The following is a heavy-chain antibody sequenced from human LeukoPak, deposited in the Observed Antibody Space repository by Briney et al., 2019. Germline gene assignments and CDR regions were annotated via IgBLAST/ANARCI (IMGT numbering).Heavy chain of an antibody. CDR2: ISGSGGST. J-gene: IGHJ4*02. D-gene: IGHD5-18*01. Sequence: GGSLRLSCAASGFTFSSYAMSWVRQAPEKGLEWVSTISGSGGSTYYTDSVRGRFTISRDNSKNTLYLQMNSLRAEDTAVYYCAKGWDVDTAIDYWGQGTLVTVSS. CDR1: GFTFSSYA. CDR3: AKGWDVDTAIDY. V-gene: IGHV3-23*01.